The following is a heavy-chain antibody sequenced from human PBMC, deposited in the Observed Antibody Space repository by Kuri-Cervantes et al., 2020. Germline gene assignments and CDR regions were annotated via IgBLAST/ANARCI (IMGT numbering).Heavy chain of an antibody. CDR3: AKDMDPEYCSSTSCPDYYYYYMDV. V-gene: IGHV3-33*06. Sequence: GGSLRLSCAASGFTFSSYGMHWVRQAPGKGLEWVAVIWYDGSNKYYADSVKGRFTISRDNSKNTLYLQMNSLRAEDTAVYYCAKDMDPEYCSSTSCPDYYYYYMDVWGKGTTVTVSS. CDR2: IWYDGSNK. J-gene: IGHJ6*03. D-gene: IGHD2-2*01. CDR1: GFTFSSYG.